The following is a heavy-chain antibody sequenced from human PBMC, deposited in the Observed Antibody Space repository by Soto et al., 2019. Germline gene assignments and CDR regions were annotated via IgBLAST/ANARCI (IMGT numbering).Heavy chain of an antibody. CDR2: IYPGDSDT. J-gene: IGHJ6*02. Sequence: EVQLVQSGAEVKKPGESLKISCKGSGYSFTSYWIGWVRQMPGKGLECMGIIYPGDSDTRYSPSFQGQVTISADKSISTANLRVSSLKASATAMYYCAGGGVRGVITRTRDYYGMDVWGQGTTVTVSS. CDR3: AGGGVRGVITRTRDYYGMDV. CDR1: GYSFTSYW. V-gene: IGHV5-51*01. D-gene: IGHD3-10*01.